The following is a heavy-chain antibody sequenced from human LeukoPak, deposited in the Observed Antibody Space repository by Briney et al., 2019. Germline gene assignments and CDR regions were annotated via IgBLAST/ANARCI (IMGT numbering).Heavy chain of an antibody. J-gene: IGHJ3*02. Sequence: AASVKVSCKVSGYTLTELSMHWVRQAPRKGLEWMGGFDPEDGETIYAQKFQGRVTMTEDTSTDTAYMELSSLRSEDTAVYYCATGQDPLTLDGGPLDAFDIWGQGTMVTVSS. V-gene: IGHV1-24*01. D-gene: IGHD4-23*01. CDR3: ATGQDPLTLDGGPLDAFDI. CDR2: FDPEDGET. CDR1: GYTLTELS.